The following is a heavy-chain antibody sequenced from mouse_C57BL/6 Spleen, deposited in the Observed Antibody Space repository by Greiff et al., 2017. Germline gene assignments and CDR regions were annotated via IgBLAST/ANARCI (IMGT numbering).Heavy chain of an antibody. CDR3: ARWDGTGNYYAMDY. CDR1: GYTFTDYN. Sequence: EVQLQESGPELVKPGASVKMSCKASGYTFTDYNMHWVKQSHGKSLEWIGYINPNNGGTSYNQKFKGKATLTVNKSSSTAYMELRSLTSEDSAVYYCARWDGTGNYYAMDYWGQGTSVTVSS. CDR2: INPNNGGT. J-gene: IGHJ4*01. D-gene: IGHD4-1*01. V-gene: IGHV1-22*01.